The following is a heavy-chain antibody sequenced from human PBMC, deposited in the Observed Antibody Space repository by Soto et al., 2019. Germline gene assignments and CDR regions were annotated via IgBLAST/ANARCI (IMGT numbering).Heavy chain of an antibody. CDR3: ARSDNKYCSGGRCYPYYFDY. D-gene: IGHD2-15*01. CDR2: IKQDGSET. CDR1: GFNFRSFW. V-gene: IGHV3-7*03. J-gene: IGHJ4*02. Sequence: GGSLRLSCAASGFNFRSFWMSWVRQAPGKGLEWVANIKQDGSETSYLDSVKGRFTIARDNAEDSLYLQMNSLRADDTAIYYCARSDNKYCSGGRCYPYYFDYWGQGVLVTVSS.